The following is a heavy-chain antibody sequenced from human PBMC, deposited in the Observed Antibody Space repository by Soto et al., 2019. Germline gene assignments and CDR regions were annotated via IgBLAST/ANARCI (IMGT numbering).Heavy chain of an antibody. CDR1: GYTFNNYD. CDR3: ARAGASDWNYISSSS. Sequence: ASVKVSCKASGYTFNNYDIHWVRQAPGHGLEWMGWMNPNSGNTGYAQNLQGRVTMTTDTSTSTAYMELRSLTSDDTAVYYCARAGASDWNYISSSSWGQGTLVTVSS. CDR2: MNPNSGNT. V-gene: IGHV1-8*02. D-gene: IGHD1-7*01. J-gene: IGHJ4*02.